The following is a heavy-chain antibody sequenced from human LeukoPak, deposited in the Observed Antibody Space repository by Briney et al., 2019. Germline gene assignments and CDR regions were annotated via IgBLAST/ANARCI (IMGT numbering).Heavy chain of an antibody. CDR2: IYYSGSN. CDR1: GCSISSYY. D-gene: IGHD3-22*01. V-gene: IGHV4-59*01. Sequence: SETLSLTCTVSGCSISSYYWSWLRQPPGKGLEWIGYIYYSGSNNYNPSLQSRIAISVDTAKNQFSLKLSSVTAADTAVYYCARVSDSSGYAFDYWGQGTLVTVSS. CDR3: ARVSDSSGYAFDY. J-gene: IGHJ4*02.